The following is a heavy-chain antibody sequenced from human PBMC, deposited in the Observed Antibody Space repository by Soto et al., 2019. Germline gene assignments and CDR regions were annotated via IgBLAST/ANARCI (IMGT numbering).Heavy chain of an antibody. J-gene: IGHJ6*02. CDR2: VWYDGSKK. D-gene: IGHD6-25*01. CDR3: ARERGVGYNRAPLNYGMDV. V-gene: IGHV3-33*01. CDR1: GFTFSRYG. Sequence: VQLVESGGGVVQPGRSLRLSCAASGFTFSRYGMHWVRQAPGKGLEWVAVVWYDGSKKHYADSVKGRFTISRDDSKNTLYVQMNSLRAEDTALYYCARERGVGYNRAPLNYGMDVWGQGTTVTVSS.